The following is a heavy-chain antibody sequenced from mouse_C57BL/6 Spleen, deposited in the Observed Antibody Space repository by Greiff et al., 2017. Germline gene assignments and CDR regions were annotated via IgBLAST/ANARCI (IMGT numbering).Heavy chain of an antibody. D-gene: IGHD3-2*02. V-gene: IGHV5-17*01. CDR1: GFTFSDYG. CDR3: ARPGSGYVGFAY. J-gene: IGHJ3*01. Sequence: EVQLQESGGGLVKPGGSLKLSCAASGFTFSDYGMHWVRQAPEKGLEWVAYISSGSSTIYYADTVKGRFTISRDNAKNTLFLQMTSLRSEDTAMYYCARPGSGYVGFAYWGQGTLVTVSA. CDR2: ISSGSSTI.